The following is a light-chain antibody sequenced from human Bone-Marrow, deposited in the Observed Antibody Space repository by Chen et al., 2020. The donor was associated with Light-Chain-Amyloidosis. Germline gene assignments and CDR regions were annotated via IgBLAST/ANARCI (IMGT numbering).Light chain of an antibody. CDR3: QQHRT. Sequence: EIVMTQSPATLSVFPGERATLSCRASQSVSSNLAWYQQKPGQAPRLLIYGASTRATGSPARFSCSGSGTEFTLTISSMQSEDFAVYFCQQHRTFGQGTKVEVK. CDR2: GAS. J-gene: IGKJ1*01. CDR1: QSVSSN. V-gene: IGKV3-15*01.